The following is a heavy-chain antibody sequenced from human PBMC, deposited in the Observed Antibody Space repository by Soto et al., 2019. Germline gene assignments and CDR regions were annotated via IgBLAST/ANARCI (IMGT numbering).Heavy chain of an antibody. J-gene: IGHJ4*02. CDR1: GFVLSSYS. CDR3: ARSYSYGFGY. CDR2: IGTGTRTR. D-gene: IGHD5-18*01. Sequence: EVQLVESGGGLVQPGGSLRLSCAASGFVLSSYSMSWVRQAPGKGLEWVSYIGTGTRTRYYADSVKCRFTISRDNGKNSLFLQMNSLRAEDTALYYCARSYSYGFGYWGQGTLVTVSS. V-gene: IGHV3-48*01.